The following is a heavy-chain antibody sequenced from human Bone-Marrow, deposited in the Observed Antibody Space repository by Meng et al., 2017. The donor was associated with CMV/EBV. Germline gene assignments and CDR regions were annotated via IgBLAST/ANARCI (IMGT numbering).Heavy chain of an antibody. CDR2: MNPNSGNT. D-gene: IGHD5-18*01. J-gene: IGHJ5*02. CDR3: ARGRGYGLSLGFDP. CDR1: GYTFTSYD. Sequence: ASGYTFTSYDINWVRQATGQGLAWMGWMNPNSGNTGYAQKFQGRVTMTRNTSISTAYMELSSLRSEDTAVYYCARGRGYGLSLGFDPWGQGTLVTVSS. V-gene: IGHV1-8*01.